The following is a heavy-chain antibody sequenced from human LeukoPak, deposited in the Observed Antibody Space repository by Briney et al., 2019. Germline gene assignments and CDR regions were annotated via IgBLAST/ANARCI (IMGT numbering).Heavy chain of an antibody. Sequence: SGXTXSSYXXSXXRXAPGKXXEWGSAISGSGGSTYYADSGKGRFTISRDNSKNTLYLQMNSLRAEDTAVYYCAKDWESRLAVAGPIAEYFQHWGQGTLVTVSS. D-gene: IGHD6-19*01. CDR1: GXTXSSYX. CDR2: ISGSGGST. V-gene: IGHV3-23*01. CDR3: AKDWESRLAVAGPIAEYFQH. J-gene: IGHJ1*01.